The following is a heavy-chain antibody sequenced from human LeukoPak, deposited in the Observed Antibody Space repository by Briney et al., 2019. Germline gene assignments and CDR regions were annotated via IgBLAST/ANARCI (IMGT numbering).Heavy chain of an antibody. CDR1: GGSFSGYY. Sequence: PSETLSLTCAVSGGSFSGYYWSWIRQPPGKGLEWIGEINHSGSTNYNPSLKSRGTISVDPSKHQFALKLSSVTAVETAVYYCARGFSSKGSYYIYLYYFDYWGQGTLVTVSS. V-gene: IGHV4-34*01. D-gene: IGHD1-26*01. J-gene: IGHJ4*02. CDR2: INHSGST. CDR3: ARGFSSKGSYYIYLYYFDY.